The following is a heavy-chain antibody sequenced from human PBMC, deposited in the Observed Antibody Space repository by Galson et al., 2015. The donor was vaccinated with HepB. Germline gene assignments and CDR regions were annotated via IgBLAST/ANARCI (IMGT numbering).Heavy chain of an antibody. J-gene: IGHJ4*02. CDR3: ARALPTGIRGGRVFDH. D-gene: IGHD3-10*01. CDR1: GFNFSLYS. Sequence: SLRLSCAASGFNFSLYSMNWVRQAPGQGLEWVSSISSSGSYIYYGDSVKGRCTVSRDSAKTSAYLEMHSLRGDDTAVYYCARALPTGIRGGRVFDHWGQGTLVTVSS. V-gene: IGHV3-21*01. CDR2: ISSSGSYI.